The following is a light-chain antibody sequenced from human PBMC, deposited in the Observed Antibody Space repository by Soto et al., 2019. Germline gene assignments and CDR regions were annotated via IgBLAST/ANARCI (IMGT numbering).Light chain of an antibody. J-gene: IGLJ1*01. V-gene: IGLV2-8*01. CDR2: EVS. CDR1: SSDVGGYNY. CDR3: SSYAGSNNFV. Sequence: QSVLTQPPSASGSPVQSVTISCTGTSSDVGGYNYVSWYQQHPGKAPKLMIYEVSERPSGVPDRFSGSKSSSTGSLTVARLQAEDEADYYCSSYAGSNNFVFGTGTKV.